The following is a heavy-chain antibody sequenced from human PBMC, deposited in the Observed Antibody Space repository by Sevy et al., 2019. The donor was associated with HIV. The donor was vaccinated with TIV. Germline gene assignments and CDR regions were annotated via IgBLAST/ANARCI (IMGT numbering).Heavy chain of an antibody. Sequence: ASVKVSCKASGYTFTSYDINWVRQATGQGLEGMGWMNHNSGNTGYAQKFQGRVTMTRNTSISTGYMELSSLRSEDTAVYYCVRVRRGKYFDYWGQGTLVTVSS. CDR1: GYTFTSYD. CDR3: VRVRRGKYFDY. CDR2: MNHNSGNT. V-gene: IGHV1-8*01. D-gene: IGHD3-16*01. J-gene: IGHJ4*02.